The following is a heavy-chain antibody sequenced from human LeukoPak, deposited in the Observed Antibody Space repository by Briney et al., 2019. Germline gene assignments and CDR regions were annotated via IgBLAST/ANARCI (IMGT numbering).Heavy chain of an antibody. D-gene: IGHD3-3*01. Sequence: ASETLSLTCTVSGGSISSYYWSWIRQPPGKGLEWIGSIYYSGNTYYNPSLKSRVTISVDTSKNQFSLKLSSVTAADTAVYYCAREGVAPGNWFDPWGQGTLVTVSS. J-gene: IGHJ5*02. CDR1: GGSISSYY. CDR3: AREGVAPGNWFDP. CDR2: IYYSGNT. V-gene: IGHV4-59*12.